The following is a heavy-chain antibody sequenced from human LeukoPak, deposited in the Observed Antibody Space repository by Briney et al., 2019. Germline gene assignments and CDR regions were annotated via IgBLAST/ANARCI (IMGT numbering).Heavy chain of an antibody. CDR3: ARRSGSSWYHDY. CDR1: AASISSYS. CDR2: IYTSGST. J-gene: IGHJ4*02. D-gene: IGHD6-13*01. V-gene: IGHV4-4*07. Sequence: SETLSLTCTVSAASISSYSWSWIRQPAGKGLEWIGRIYTSGSTNYNPSLKSRVTMSVDTSKNQFSLKLNSVTAADTAVYYCARRSGSSWYHDYWGQGTLVTVSS.